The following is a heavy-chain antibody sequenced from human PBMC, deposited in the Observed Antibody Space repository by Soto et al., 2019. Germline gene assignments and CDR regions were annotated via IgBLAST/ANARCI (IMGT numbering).Heavy chain of an antibody. V-gene: IGHV3-53*01. J-gene: IGHJ5*02. CDR2: IYRGDST. CDR1: GFTVSSNF. D-gene: IGHD6-13*01. Sequence: GSLRLSCAASGFTVSSNFMCWVRQPPGEGLEWVSVIYRGDSTYYTDSVKGRFTISRDNSKNTLYLQMNSLRVEDTAVYYCAKGPWQPPHCFDPWGLGTLVTVSS. CDR3: AKGPWQPPHCFDP.